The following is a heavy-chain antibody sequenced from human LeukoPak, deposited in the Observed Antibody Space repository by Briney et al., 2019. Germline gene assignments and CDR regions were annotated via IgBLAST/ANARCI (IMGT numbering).Heavy chain of an antibody. CDR3: AKDRSSGWYHYFDY. D-gene: IGHD6-19*01. J-gene: IGHJ4*02. CDR1: GYTFTGYY. Sequence: ASVKVSCKASGYTFTGYYMHWVRQAPGQGLEWMGWINPNSGGTNYAQKFQGRVTMTRDTSISTAYMELSRLRSDDTAVYYCAKDRSSGWYHYFDYWGQGTLVTVSS. V-gene: IGHV1-2*02. CDR2: INPNSGGT.